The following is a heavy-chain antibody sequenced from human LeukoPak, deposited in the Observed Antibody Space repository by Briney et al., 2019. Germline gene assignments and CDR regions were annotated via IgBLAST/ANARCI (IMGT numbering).Heavy chain of an antibody. J-gene: IGHJ4*02. V-gene: IGHV4-34*01. Sequence: SETLSLTCAVYGGSFSDYYWSWIRQPPGKGLEWIGEINHSGSTNYNPSLKSRVTISVDTSKNQFSLKLSSVTAADTAVYYCARGLGANPPGGYWGQGTLVTVSS. CDR1: GGSFSDYY. CDR3: ARGLGANPPGGY. D-gene: IGHD1-26*01. CDR2: INHSGST.